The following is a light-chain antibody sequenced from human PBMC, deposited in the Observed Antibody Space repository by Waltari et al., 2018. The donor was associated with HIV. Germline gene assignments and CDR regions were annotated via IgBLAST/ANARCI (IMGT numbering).Light chain of an antibody. V-gene: IGKV3D-20*02. Sequence: EIVLTHSPGPLPVSPGERATLSCRTGQSVRSTSLAWYQQKPGQAPRLLIYDASNRATGVPARFNGSGSGTDFTLTITSLEPEDVGVYYCQQRTTGLGYTFGQGTKLEIK. CDR3: QQRTTGLGYT. CDR1: QSVRSTS. J-gene: IGKJ2*01. CDR2: DAS.